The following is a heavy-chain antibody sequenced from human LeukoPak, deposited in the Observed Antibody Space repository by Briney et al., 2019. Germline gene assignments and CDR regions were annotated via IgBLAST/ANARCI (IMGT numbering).Heavy chain of an antibody. CDR1: GGSISSYY. Sequence: PSETLSLTCTVSGGSISSYYWSWIRQPPGKGLEWIGYIHYSGSTNYKPSLKSRVTISVDTSKNQLSLKLSSVTAADTAVYHCARAVVVPYYYYGMDVWGKGTTVTVSS. CDR2: IHYSGST. J-gene: IGHJ6*04. V-gene: IGHV4-59*01. CDR3: ARAVVVPYYYYGMDV. D-gene: IGHD2-15*01.